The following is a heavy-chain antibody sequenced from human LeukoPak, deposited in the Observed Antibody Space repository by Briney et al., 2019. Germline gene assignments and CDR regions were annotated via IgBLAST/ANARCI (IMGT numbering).Heavy chain of an antibody. CDR3: ARGHGDSLGGGPYYYYYYMDV. J-gene: IGHJ6*03. CDR1: GYTFTSYY. D-gene: IGHD4-17*01. Sequence: WASVTVSCKASGYTFTSYYMHWVRQAPGQGLEGMGIINPSGGSTSYAQKFQGRVTMTRDTSTSTVYMELSSLRSEDTAVYYCARGHGDSLGGGPYYYYYYMDVWGKGTTVTISS. V-gene: IGHV1-46*01. CDR2: INPSGGST.